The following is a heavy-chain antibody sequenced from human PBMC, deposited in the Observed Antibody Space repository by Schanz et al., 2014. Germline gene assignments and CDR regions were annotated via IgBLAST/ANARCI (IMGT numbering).Heavy chain of an antibody. CDR3: ARESGGQNDLDTEPHKYTYMDV. V-gene: IGHV3-30-3*01. CDR2: ISHDGNNK. CDR1: GFTFRSYA. J-gene: IGHJ6*03. D-gene: IGHD1-1*01. Sequence: QAQLVESGGGVVQPGRSLRLSCAASGFTFRSYAMHWVRQAPGKGLEWAALISHDGNNKHYVDSVEGRFTISRDNTKNCLHLEMNNLRAEDTAVYFCARESGGQNDLDTEPHKYTYMDVWGKGTTVTVSS.